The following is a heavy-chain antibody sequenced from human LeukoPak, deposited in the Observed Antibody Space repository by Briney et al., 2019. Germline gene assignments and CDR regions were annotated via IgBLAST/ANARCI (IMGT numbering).Heavy chain of an antibody. CDR1: EFTLSNYW. D-gene: IGHD6-19*01. J-gene: IGHJ4*02. CDR2: INSDGSST. CDR3: TRDLGIAVADVFDY. Sequence: PGGSLRLSCAASEFTLSNYWMHWVRQAPGKGLVWVSRINSDGSSTTYADSVRGRFTISRDNAKSRLYLQMNSLRAEDTAVYYCTRDLGIAVADVFDYWGQGTLVTVSS. V-gene: IGHV3-74*01.